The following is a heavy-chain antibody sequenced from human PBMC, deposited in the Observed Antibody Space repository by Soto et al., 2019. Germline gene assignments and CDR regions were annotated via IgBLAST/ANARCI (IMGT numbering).Heavy chain of an antibody. Sequence: EVQLLESGGGLVQPGGSLSLSCATSGFTFSSYAMSWVRQAPGKGLEWVSAISGSGGSTYYGDSVKGRFTISRDNSKNTLYLQMNSLRAEDTAVYYCAKLLRILSSSDAFDIWGKGTMVTVSS. CDR2: ISGSGGST. J-gene: IGHJ3*02. CDR1: GFTFSSYA. V-gene: IGHV3-23*01. D-gene: IGHD3-10*01. CDR3: AKLLRILSSSDAFDI.